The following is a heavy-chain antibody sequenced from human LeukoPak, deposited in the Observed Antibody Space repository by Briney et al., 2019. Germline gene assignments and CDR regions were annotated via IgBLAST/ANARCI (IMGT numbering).Heavy chain of an antibody. V-gene: IGHV3-23*01. CDR1: GFTFNTYT. Sequence: GGSLRLSCAASGFTFNTYTMNWVRQAPGKGLEWVSAISGSGGSTYYADSVKGRFTISRDNSKNTLYLQMNSLRAEDTAVYYCAKDGQYYDSSGYYWDYFDYWGQGTLVTVSS. CDR2: ISGSGGST. CDR3: AKDGQYYDSSGYYWDYFDY. J-gene: IGHJ4*02. D-gene: IGHD3-22*01.